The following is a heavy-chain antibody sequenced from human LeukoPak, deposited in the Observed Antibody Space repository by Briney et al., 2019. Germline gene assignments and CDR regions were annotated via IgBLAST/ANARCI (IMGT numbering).Heavy chain of an antibody. CDR1: GSTFSSYS. D-gene: IGHD3-16*01. J-gene: IGHJ4*02. Sequence: GGSLRLSCAASGSTFSSYSMNWVRQTPGKGLEWVSFISGSSTYIWYADSVKGRFTISRDNAKNSLYLQMNSLRAEDTAVYYCAAGGSFDYWGQGTLVTVSS. CDR2: ISGSSTYI. CDR3: AAGGSFDY. V-gene: IGHV3-21*01.